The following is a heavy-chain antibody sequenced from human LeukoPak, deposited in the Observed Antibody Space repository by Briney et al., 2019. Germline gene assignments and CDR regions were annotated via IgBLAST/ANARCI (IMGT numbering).Heavy chain of an antibody. J-gene: IGHJ4*02. Sequence: GGSLRLSCAASGFTFSSYSMNWVRQAPGKGLEWVSSISSSSSYIYYADSVKGRFTISRDNSKNTLYLQMNSLRAEDTAVYYCARGPSGYHNTGGQGTLVTVSS. V-gene: IGHV3-21*01. CDR2: ISSSSSYI. D-gene: IGHD5-12*01. CDR3: ARGPSGYHNT. CDR1: GFTFSSYS.